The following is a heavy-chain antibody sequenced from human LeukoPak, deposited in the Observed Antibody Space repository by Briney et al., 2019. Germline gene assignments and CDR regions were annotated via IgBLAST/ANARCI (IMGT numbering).Heavy chain of an antibody. CDR1: GYTLTDYY. J-gene: IGHJ4*02. D-gene: IGHD3-22*01. CDR3: ARSLKKDSSGYYFGY. CDR2: INPNSGGT. Sequence: ASVKVSCKASGYTLTDYYMHWVRQAPGQGLEWMGRINPNSGGTNYAQKFQGRVTMTRDTSISTAYMELSRLRSDDTAVYYCARSLKKDSSGYYFGYWGQGTLVTVSS. V-gene: IGHV1-2*06.